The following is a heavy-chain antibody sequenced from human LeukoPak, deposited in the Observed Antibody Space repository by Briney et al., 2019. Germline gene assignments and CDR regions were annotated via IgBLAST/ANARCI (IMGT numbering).Heavy chain of an antibody. CDR3: ARGRGDARQYYYYYYYMDV. CDR2: INPNSGGT. CDR1: GYTFTGYY. J-gene: IGHJ6*03. Sequence: GASVKVSCMASGYTFTGYYMHWVRQAPGQGLEWMGWINPNSGGTNYAQKFQGRVTMTRDTSISTAYMELSRLRSDDTAVYYCARGRGDARQYYYYYYYMDVWGKGTTVTISS. D-gene: IGHD4-17*01. V-gene: IGHV1-2*02.